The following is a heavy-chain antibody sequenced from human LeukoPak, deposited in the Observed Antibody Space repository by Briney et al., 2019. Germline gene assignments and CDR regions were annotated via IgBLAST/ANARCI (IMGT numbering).Heavy chain of an antibody. Sequence: PSETLSLTCAVYGGSFSGYYWSWIRQPPGKGLEWFGEINHSGSTNYNPPLKSRVTISVDTSKNQFSLKLSSVTAADTAVYYCAREVRFLERRNYYFDHWGQGTLVTVSS. CDR1: GGSFSGYY. CDR2: INHSGST. D-gene: IGHD3-3*01. V-gene: IGHV4-34*01. J-gene: IGHJ4*02. CDR3: AREVRFLERRNYYFDH.